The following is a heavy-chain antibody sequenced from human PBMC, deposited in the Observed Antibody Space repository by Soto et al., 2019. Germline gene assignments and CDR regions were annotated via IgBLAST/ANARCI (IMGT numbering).Heavy chain of an antibody. J-gene: IGHJ4*02. V-gene: IGHV3-48*03. CDR3: VKDARIYFDGAGSHGAFDS. CDR2: ISSSGSTI. CDR1: GFTFSSYE. D-gene: IGHD3-22*01. Sequence: PGGSLRLSCAASGFTFSSYEMNWVRQAPGKGLEWVSYISSSGSTIYYADSVKGRFTISRENSKSTLFLEMSSLRVEDTAVYYCVKDARIYFDGAGSHGAFDSWGQGSLVTVSS.